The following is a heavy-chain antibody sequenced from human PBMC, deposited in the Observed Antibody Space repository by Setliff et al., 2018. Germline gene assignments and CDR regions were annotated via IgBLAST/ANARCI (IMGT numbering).Heavy chain of an antibody. CDR3: ARDLGHGGDSDY. Sequence: SETLSLTCAVYGGSFSGYYWSWIRQPPGKRLEWIGEILHTGSINYNPSLKSRLTISRDTSKNQVSLKLNSVTATDTAVYYCARDLGHGGDSDYWGQGILVTVSS. D-gene: IGHD2-21*02. J-gene: IGHJ4*02. CDR1: GGSFSGYY. CDR2: ILHTGSI. V-gene: IGHV4-34*12.